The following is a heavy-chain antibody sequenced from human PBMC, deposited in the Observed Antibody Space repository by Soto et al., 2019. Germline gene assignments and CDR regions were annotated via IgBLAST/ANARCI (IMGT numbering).Heavy chain of an antibody. D-gene: IGHD2-2*01. J-gene: IGHJ6*03. CDR1: GFTFDDYA. V-gene: IGHV3-9*01. Sequence: EVQLVESGGGLVQPGRSLRLSCAASGFTFDDYAMHWVRQAPGKGLEWVSGISWNSGSIGYADSVKGRFTISRDSAKNSLYLQMNSLRAEDTALYYCAKDGAYCSSTSCYPRYYYYMDVWGKGTTVTVSS. CDR2: ISWNSGSI. CDR3: AKDGAYCSSTSCYPRYYYYMDV.